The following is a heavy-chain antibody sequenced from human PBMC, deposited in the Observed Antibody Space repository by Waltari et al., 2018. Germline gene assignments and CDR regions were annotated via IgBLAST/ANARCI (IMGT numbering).Heavy chain of an antibody. V-gene: IGHV4-39*01. CDR3: ARQSGIYRGVDP. J-gene: IGHJ5*02. Sequence: QLQLQESGPGLVKPSETLSLTCTVSGGSISSSSYYWGWIRQPPGKGLEWIRSIYYSGSTSYTPSLKIRVTISVDTSKNQFSLKLSSVTAADTAVYYCARQSGIYRGVDPWGQGTLVTVSS. D-gene: IGHD3-10*01. CDR1: GGSISSSSYY. CDR2: IYYSGST.